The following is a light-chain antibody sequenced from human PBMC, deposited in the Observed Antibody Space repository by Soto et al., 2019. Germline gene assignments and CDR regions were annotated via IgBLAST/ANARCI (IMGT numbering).Light chain of an antibody. CDR1: QSISSW. Sequence: SLFTVSASIEDRVTITCRASQSISSWLAWYQQKPGKAPKLLIYDASSVESGVPSRFSGRGSGTEFTLTISILQPDDFATYYCQQYNSYSRATFGQGTKVDIK. J-gene: IGKJ1*01. CDR2: DAS. CDR3: QQYNSYSRAT. V-gene: IGKV1-5*01.